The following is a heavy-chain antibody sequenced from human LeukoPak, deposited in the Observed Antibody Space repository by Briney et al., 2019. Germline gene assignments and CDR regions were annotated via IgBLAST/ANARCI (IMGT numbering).Heavy chain of an antibody. CDR1: GFTFSSYA. CDR2: ISYDGSNK. V-gene: IGHV3-30-3*01. D-gene: IGHD2-15*01. CDR3: ARDPCSGGSCYRNFDY. Sequence: GGSLRLSCAASGFTFSSYAMHWVRQAPGKGLEWVAVISYDGSNKYYADSVKGRFTISRDNSKNTLYLQMNSLRAEDTAVYYCARDPCSGGSCYRNFDYWGQGTLVTVSS. J-gene: IGHJ4*02.